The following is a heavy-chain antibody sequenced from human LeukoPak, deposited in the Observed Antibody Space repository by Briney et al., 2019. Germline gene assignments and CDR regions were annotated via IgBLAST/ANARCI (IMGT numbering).Heavy chain of an antibody. Sequence: GGSLRLSCAASGFTFRSYGMHWVRQAPGKGLEWVALISFDGSNENYADSVKGRFTISRDNSKNTLYLQMNSLRAEDTAVYYCAKDDSRSWLFDYWGQGTLVTVSS. J-gene: IGHJ4*02. CDR3: AKDDSRSWLFDY. CDR2: ISFDGSNE. V-gene: IGHV3-30*18. CDR1: GFTFRSYG. D-gene: IGHD6-13*01.